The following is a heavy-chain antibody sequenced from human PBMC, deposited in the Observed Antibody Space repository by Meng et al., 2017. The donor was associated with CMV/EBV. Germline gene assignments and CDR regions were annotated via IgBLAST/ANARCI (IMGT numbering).Heavy chain of an antibody. CDR1: GGSFSGYY. J-gene: IGHJ4*02. V-gene: IGHV4-34*01. CDR2: INHSGST. CDR3: ARVWDSGWDY. D-gene: IGHD3-22*01. Sequence: QVQLQQGGAGLLKPSETLSLPCAVYGGSFSGYYWGWIRQPPGKGLEWIGEINHSGSTNYNPSLKSRVTISVDTSKNQFSLKLSSVTAADTAVYYCARVWDSGWDYWGQGTLVTVSS.